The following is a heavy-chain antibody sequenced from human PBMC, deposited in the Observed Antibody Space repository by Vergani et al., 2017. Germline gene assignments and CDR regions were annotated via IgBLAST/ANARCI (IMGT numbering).Heavy chain of an antibody. CDR1: GFTFSSYA. V-gene: IGHV3-9*01. CDR2: ISWNSGSI. J-gene: IGHJ4*02. D-gene: IGHD3-3*01. Sequence: EVQLLESGGGLVQPGGSLRLSCAASGFTFSSYAMSWVRQAPGKGLEWVSAISWNSGSIGYADSVKGRFTISRDNAKNSLYLQMNSLRAEDTALYYCAKGVDDFWSGFDYWGQGTLVTVSS. CDR3: AKGVDDFWSGFDY.